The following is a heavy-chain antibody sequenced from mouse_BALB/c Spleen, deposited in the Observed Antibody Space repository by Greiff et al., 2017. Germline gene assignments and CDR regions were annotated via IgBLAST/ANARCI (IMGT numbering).Heavy chain of an antibody. D-gene: IGHD2-2*01. V-gene: IGHV1-7*01. CDR1: GYTFTSYW. CDR2: INPSTGYT. CDR3: ARRGYWFAY. Sequence: QVQLQQSGAELAKPGASVKMSCKASGYTFTSYWMHWVKQRPGQGLEWIGYINPSTGYTEYNQKFKDKATLTADKSSSTAYMQLSSLTSEDSAVYYCARRGYWFAYWGQGTLVTVSA. J-gene: IGHJ3*01.